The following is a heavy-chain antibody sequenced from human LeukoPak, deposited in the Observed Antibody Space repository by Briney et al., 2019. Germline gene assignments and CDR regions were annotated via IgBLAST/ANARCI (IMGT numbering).Heavy chain of an antibody. Sequence: PRASVKVSCKSSGFTFTDYYIHWVRQAPGQGLEWMGYIGPHSSATSPPQEFQGRVTMTRDTSMSTAYMELTRLTSDDTAVYYCAREGNGLLSKDFDYWGQGTLVTVSS. CDR1: GFTFTDYY. J-gene: IGHJ4*02. D-gene: IGHD2/OR15-2a*01. CDR2: IGPHSSAT. CDR3: AREGNGLLSKDFDY. V-gene: IGHV1-2*02.